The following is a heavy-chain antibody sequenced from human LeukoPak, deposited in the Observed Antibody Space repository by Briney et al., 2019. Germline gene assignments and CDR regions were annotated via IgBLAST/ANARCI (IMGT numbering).Heavy chain of an antibody. CDR1: GFTFGDYA. CDR2: IRGKAYGPAT. Sequence: PGGSLRLSCATSGFTFGDYAMSWVRQAPGKGLEWVTFIRGKAYGPATEYAASVKGRFTISRDDSKSTAYLQMNSLKTEDTAVYYCIRLGAYWYFDLWGRGTLVTVSS. J-gene: IGHJ2*01. D-gene: IGHD3-16*01. V-gene: IGHV3-49*04. CDR3: IRLGAYWYFDL.